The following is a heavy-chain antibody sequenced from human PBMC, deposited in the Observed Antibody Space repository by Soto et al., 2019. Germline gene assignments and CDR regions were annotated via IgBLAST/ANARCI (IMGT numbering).Heavy chain of an antibody. J-gene: IGHJ4*02. V-gene: IGHV3-15*01. Sequence: EVQLVESGGGLVKPGGSLRLSCAASGFTFSNAWMSWVRQAPGKGLEWVGRIKSKTDGGTTDYAAPVKGRFTISRDDSKNTLYLQMNSLKTEDTAVYYCTTDRVMVAFFDYWGQGNLVTVSS. CDR2: IKSKTDGGTT. D-gene: IGHD3-10*01. CDR3: TTDRVMVAFFDY. CDR1: GFTFSNAW.